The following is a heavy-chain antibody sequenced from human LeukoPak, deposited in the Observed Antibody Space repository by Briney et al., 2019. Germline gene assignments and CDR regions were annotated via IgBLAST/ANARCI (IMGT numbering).Heavy chain of an antibody. CDR2: IYYSGST. J-gene: IGHJ6*03. Sequence: SETLSLTCTVSGGSISSYYWSWIRQPPGKGLEWIGYIYYSGSTNYNPSLKSRVTISVDTSKNQFSLKLSSVTAADTAVYYCARGKGIAAAVGADYYYYYMDVWGKGTTVTVSS. CDR3: ARGKGIAAAVGADYYYYYMDV. V-gene: IGHV4-59*08. CDR1: GGSISSYY. D-gene: IGHD6-13*01.